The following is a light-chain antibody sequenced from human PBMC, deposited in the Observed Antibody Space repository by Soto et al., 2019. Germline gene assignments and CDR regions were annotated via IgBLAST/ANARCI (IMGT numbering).Light chain of an antibody. V-gene: IGKV1-39*01. CDR3: QQSFSFTAT. CDR2: AAS. Sequence: DIQMTQSPSSLSASVGDRVTITCRASQSISDSLDWYQHKQGTAPKLLLYAASSLQSGVPSRFSGGGSGTDFTLTINSLQSEDFVTYFCQQSFSFTATFGGGTKVDIK. J-gene: IGKJ4*01. CDR1: QSISDS.